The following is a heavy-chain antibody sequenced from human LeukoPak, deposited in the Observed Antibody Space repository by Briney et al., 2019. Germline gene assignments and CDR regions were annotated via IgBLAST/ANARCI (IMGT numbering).Heavy chain of an antibody. V-gene: IGHV4-38-2*02. D-gene: IGHD3-3*01. Sequence: SDTLSLTRTVSGYSISNGYYWGWIRQPPGEGLEWVGSISHRGSTYYNPSLRSRIHISLDRSKQKFSLKLTSVTAADTAVYFCARGAEYYAIWRGYAGYSDYWGQGISVTVSS. CDR2: ISHRGST. CDR1: GYSISNGYY. CDR3: ARGAEYYAIWRGYAGYSDY. J-gene: IGHJ4*02.